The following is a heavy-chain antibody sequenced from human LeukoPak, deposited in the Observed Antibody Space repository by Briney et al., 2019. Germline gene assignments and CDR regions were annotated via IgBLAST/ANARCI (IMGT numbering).Heavy chain of an antibody. CDR3: AREGAVDTAMVVDY. V-gene: IGHV1-2*02. Sequence: ASVKVSCKASGYTFTGYYMHWVRQAPGQGLEWMGWINPNCGGTNYAQKVQGRVTMTRDTSISTAYMELSRLRSDDTAVYYCAREGAVDTAMVVDYWGQGTLVTVSS. J-gene: IGHJ4*02. D-gene: IGHD5-18*01. CDR2: INPNCGGT. CDR1: GYTFTGYY.